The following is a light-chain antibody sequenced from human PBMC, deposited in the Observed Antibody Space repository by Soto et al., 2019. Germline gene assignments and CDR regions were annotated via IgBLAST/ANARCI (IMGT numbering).Light chain of an antibody. Sequence: DVVMTQSPLSLPVTLGQPASISCRSSQSVVYSDGIAYLTWFQQRPGQSPRRLIYRVSNRDSGVPDRFSGIGSGTDFTLKISRVEAEDVGVYYCMQGTHWPPTFGRGTKVEIK. J-gene: IGKJ1*01. CDR2: RVS. CDR3: MQGTHWPPT. CDR1: QSVVYSDGIAY. V-gene: IGKV2-30*01.